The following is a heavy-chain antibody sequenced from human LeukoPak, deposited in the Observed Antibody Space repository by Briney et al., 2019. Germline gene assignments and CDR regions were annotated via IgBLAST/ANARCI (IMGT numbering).Heavy chain of an antibody. CDR3: ALRPAAIPYYFYY. CDR2: ISPYNGDT. CDR1: GYTFTSYG. D-gene: IGHD2-2*01. J-gene: IGHJ4*02. Sequence: ASVKVSCKAAGYTFTSYGISWVRQAPGQGLEWMAWISPYNGDTNYAQRLQGRVTLTTHTSTTTAYMELRSLRSDGTAVYYCALRPAAIPYYFYYWGQGTLVTVSS. V-gene: IGHV1-18*04.